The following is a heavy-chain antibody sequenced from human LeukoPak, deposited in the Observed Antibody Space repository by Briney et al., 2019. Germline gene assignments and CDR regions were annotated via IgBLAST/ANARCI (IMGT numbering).Heavy chain of an antibody. D-gene: IGHD2-2*01. Sequence: GGSLRLSCAASGFTSSDYTMNWVRQSPGKGLEWVSGISVSDDSTYYADSVKGRFTISRDKSNNVLHLQMNSLRAEDTAVYYCARDRYCVSTTCPYDCWGQGTPVTVSS. CDR1: GFTSSDYT. V-gene: IGHV3-23*01. J-gene: IGHJ4*02. CDR3: ARDRYCVSTTCPYDC. CDR2: ISVSDDST.